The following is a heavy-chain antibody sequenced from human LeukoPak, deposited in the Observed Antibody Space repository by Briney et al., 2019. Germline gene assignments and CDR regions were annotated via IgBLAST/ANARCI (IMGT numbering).Heavy chain of an antibody. CDR3: ATRGDYSDTSGNSYDALDI. CDR1: GGSFSAFF. CDR2: VGHSGSA. V-gene: IGHV4-34*01. Sequence: SETLSLTCTVSGGSFSAFFWRWIRQPPGKGLEWIGDVGHSGSADYNPSLKSRVTVSADPSKTQFSLKLTSVTAADTAVYYCATRGDYSDTSGNSYDALDIWGQGTMVTVSS. J-gene: IGHJ3*02. D-gene: IGHD3-22*01.